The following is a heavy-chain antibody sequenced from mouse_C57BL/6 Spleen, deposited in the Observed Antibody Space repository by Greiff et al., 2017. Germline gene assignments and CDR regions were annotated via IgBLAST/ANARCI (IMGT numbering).Heavy chain of an antibody. CDR1: GFTFSSYA. V-gene: IGHV5-4*01. CDR3: ARDYYGSLDYFDY. D-gene: IGHD1-1*01. J-gene: IGHJ2*01. Sequence: VQLQQSGGGLVKPGGSLKLSCAASGFTFSSYAMSWVRQTPEKRLEWVATISDGGSYTYYPDNVKGRFTISRDNAKNNLYLQMSHLKSEDTAMYYCARDYYGSLDYFDYWGQGTTLTVSS. CDR2: ISDGGSYT.